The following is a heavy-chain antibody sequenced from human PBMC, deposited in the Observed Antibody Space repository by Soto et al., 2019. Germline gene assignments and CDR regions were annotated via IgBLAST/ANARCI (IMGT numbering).Heavy chain of an antibody. D-gene: IGHD4-17*01. J-gene: IGHJ3*02. CDR2: ISSSSSTI. CDR1: GFTFSSYS. CDR3: ASLTVTQDAFDI. Sequence: EVQLVESGGGLVQPGGSLRLSCAASGFTFSSYSMNWVRQAPGKGLEWISYISSSSSTIYYADSVKGRFTISRDNAKNSLYLQMNSLRAEDTAVYYCASLTVTQDAFDIWGQGTMVTVSS. V-gene: IGHV3-48*01.